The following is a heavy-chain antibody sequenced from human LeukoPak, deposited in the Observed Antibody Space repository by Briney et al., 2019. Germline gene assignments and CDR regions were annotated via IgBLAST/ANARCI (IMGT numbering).Heavy chain of an antibody. Sequence: GGSLRLSCAASGFIFSSYVMSWVRQAPGKGLEWVSTISVSGSHTYYADSVKGRFTVSRDNSMDTLYLQMHSLSAEDTAVYYCARRMEQPAYDSWGQGTLVSVSS. CDR3: ARRMEQPAYDS. CDR2: ISVSGSHT. J-gene: IGHJ4*02. V-gene: IGHV3-23*01. D-gene: IGHD1-26*01. CDR1: GFIFSSYV.